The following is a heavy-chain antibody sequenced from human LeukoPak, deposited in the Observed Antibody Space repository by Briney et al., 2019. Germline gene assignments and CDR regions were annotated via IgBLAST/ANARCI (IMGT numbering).Heavy chain of an antibody. D-gene: IGHD6-13*01. V-gene: IGHV3-7*01. CDR3: AKERGVGAGRTYLLLYYFDY. J-gene: IGHJ4*02. CDR1: GFTFSSYW. CDR2: IKQDGSNK. Sequence: PGGSLRLSCAASGFTFSSYWMSWVRQAPGKGLEWVANIKQDGSNKYYVDSVKGRFTISRDNSKNTLYLQMNSLRAEDTAVYYCAKERGVGAGRTYLLLYYFDYWGQGTLVTVSS.